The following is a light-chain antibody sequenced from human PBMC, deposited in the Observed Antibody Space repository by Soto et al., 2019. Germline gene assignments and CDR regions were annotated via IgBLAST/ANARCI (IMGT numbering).Light chain of an antibody. CDR3: LQYGSVNRI. CDR2: GAS. Sequence: EIVLTQSPGTLSLSPGERATLSCRASQSVSSSSLAWYQQKPGQAPRLLIYGASSRATGIADRFSGSGSGTGFTLTIRRLETKESVVYYRLQYGSVNRIFGEGPKVDI. V-gene: IGKV3-20*01. J-gene: IGKJ1*01. CDR1: QSVSSSS.